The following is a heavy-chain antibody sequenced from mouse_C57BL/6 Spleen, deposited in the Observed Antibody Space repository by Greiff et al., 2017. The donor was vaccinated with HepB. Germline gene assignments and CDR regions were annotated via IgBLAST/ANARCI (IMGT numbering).Heavy chain of an antibody. CDR2: IDPETGGT. CDR1: GYTFTDYE. J-gene: IGHJ2*01. V-gene: IGHV1-15*01. D-gene: IGHD1-1*01. CDR3: TRSDPYYYGSSYYFDY. Sequence: SGAELVRPGASVTLSCKASGYTFTDYEMHWVKQTPVHGLEWIGAIDPETGGTAYNQKFKGKAILTADKSSSTAYMELRSLTSEDSAVYYCTRSDPYYYGSSYYFDYWGQGTTLTVSS.